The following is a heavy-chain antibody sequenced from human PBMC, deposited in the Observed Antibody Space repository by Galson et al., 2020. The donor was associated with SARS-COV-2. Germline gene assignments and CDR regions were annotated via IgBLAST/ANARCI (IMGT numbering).Heavy chain of an antibody. CDR2: ISAYNGKT. Sequence: ASVKVSCKASGYTFTSYGISWLRQAPGPGLEWMGWISAYNGKTNYAQKLQRKVPMTTDTSTSTAYMELRSLRSDDTAVYYCARDGGDYKINYYYYGMDVWGQGTTVTVSS. CDR3: ARDGGDYKINYYYYGMDV. CDR1: GYTFTSYG. J-gene: IGHJ6*02. V-gene: IGHV1-18*01. D-gene: IGHD4-17*01.